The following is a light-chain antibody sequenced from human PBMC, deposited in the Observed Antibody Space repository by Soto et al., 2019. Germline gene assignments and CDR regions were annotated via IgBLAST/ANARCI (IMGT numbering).Light chain of an antibody. Sequence: EIVMTQSPATLSVSPGDRATLSCRASQSVSRKLAWYQQKPGQAPRLLIYGASTRATGIPARFSGSGSGTEFTLTISSLQSEDFAVYFCQQRSNWPWTFGQGTKVDI. CDR2: GAS. V-gene: IGKV3-15*01. CDR3: QQRSNWPWT. CDR1: QSVSRK. J-gene: IGKJ1*01.